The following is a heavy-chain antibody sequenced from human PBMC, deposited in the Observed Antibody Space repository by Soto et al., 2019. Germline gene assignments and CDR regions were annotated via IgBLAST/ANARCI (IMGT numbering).Heavy chain of an antibody. J-gene: IGHJ5*01. V-gene: IGHV3-23*01. Sequence: GSLRLSCAAFGFAFSNYAMSWVRQAPGKGLEWVSSITSSGGSTYFADSVKGRFTISRDNSKNTLYLQLNSLRAEDTAVYYCTNGPLITGDSWGQGTLVTVSS. CDR1: GFAFSNYA. CDR3: TNGPLITGDS. D-gene: IGHD3-22*01. CDR2: ITSSGGST.